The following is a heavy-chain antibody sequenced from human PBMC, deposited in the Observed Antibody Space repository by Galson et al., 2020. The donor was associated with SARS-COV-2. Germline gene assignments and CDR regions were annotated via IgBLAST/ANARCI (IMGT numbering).Heavy chain of an antibody. CDR3: VHRRYGSGSYYKSSLLFDH. Sequence: SGPTLVKPTQTLTLTCTFSEFSLSTSGVGVGWLRQPPGKALEWLALIYWDDDKSYRSSLKSRLPITKDTSKNQVVLTMTNMDPVDTATYYCVHRRYGSGSYYKSSLLFDHWGQGTLVTVSS. D-gene: IGHD3-10*01. J-gene: IGHJ4*02. CDR2: IYWDDDK. CDR1: EFSLSTSGVG. V-gene: IGHV2-5*02.